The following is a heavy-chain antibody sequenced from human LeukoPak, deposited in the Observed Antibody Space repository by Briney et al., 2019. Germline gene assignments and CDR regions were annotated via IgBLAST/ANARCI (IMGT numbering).Heavy chain of an antibody. CDR2: INHSGST. J-gene: IGHJ5*02. CDR3: ARGVDIWSGLNWFDP. V-gene: IGHV4-34*01. CDR1: GGSFSGYY. Sequence: SETLSLTCAVYGGSFSGYYWRWIRQPPGKGLEWIGEINHSGSTNYNPSLKSRVTISVDTSKNQFSLKLGSVTAADTAVYYCARGVDIWSGLNWFDPWGQGTLVTVSS. D-gene: IGHD3-3*01.